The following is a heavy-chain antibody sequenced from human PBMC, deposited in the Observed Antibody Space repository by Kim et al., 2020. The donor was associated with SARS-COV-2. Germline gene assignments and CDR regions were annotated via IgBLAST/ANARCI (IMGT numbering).Heavy chain of an antibody. Sequence: GGSLRLSCEVSGLTFNRYWMNWVRQAPGKGLEWVANMNQDGSEQYFADSVRGRFTISRDNAKSSVFLHMNSLRGEDTAVYYCASASDYSSFDYLGQGTLVTVSS. CDR1: GLTFNRYW. V-gene: IGHV3-7*01. CDR2: MNQDGSEQ. J-gene: IGHJ4*02. CDR3: ASASDYSSFDY. D-gene: IGHD4-17*01.